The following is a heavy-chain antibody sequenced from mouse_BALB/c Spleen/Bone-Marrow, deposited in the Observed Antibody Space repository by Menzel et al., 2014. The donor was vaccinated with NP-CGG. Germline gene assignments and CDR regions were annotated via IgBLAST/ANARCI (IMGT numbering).Heavy chain of an antibody. CDR2: IYPGDGDT. V-gene: IGHV1-80*01. Sequence: VQLQESGAELVRPGSSVKISCKASGYVFSSYWMIWVRQRPGQGLEWIGQIYPGDGDTNYNGKFKGKATLTVDKSSSTAYMQLSSLTSEDSAVYFSARSGYGSNYDYWGQGTTLTVSS. D-gene: IGHD1-1*01. CDR3: ARSGYGSNYDY. J-gene: IGHJ2*01. CDR1: GYVFSSYW.